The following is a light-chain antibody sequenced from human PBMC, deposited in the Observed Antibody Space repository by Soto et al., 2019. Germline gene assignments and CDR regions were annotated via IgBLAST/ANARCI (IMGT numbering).Light chain of an antibody. Sequence: EVVLTQSPGTLSSSPGERATLSCRASQSVSSGYLAWYQQKPGQAPRLLIYGASSRATGIPDRFSGSGSGTDFTLTISRLEPEDFAVYFCQQYGSSPRTFGQGTKVDSK. CDR3: QQYGSSPRT. J-gene: IGKJ1*01. CDR2: GAS. CDR1: QSVSSGY. V-gene: IGKV3-20*01.